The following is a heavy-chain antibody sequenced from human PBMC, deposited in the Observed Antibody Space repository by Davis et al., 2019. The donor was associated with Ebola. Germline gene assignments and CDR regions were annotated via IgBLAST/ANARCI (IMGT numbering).Heavy chain of an antibody. CDR2: IYYSGST. CDR3: ARGRLLFEY. V-gene: IGHV4-39*01. CDR1: GCPISSSSYH. Sequence: MPSETLSPTCTAPGCPISSSSYHWGCIRQPTGKGLEWIGGIYYSGSTYYNLSLKSRVTISVDTSKNQFSLTLSSVTAADTAVYYCARGRLLFEYWGQGTLVTVSS. J-gene: IGHJ4*02. D-gene: IGHD2-21*01.